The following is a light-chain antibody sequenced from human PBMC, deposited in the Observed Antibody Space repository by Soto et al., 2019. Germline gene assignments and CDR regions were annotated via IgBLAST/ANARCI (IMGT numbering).Light chain of an antibody. V-gene: IGLV3-21*02. CDR1: NIGNKN. CDR3: QVWDSSSDHLV. J-gene: IGLJ1*01. Sequence: SYELTPPPSVSVAPGQTARITCGGNNIGNKNVHWYQQKPGQAPVLVVYDDSDRPSGIPDRLSGSNSGNTATLTISRVEAGDEADYYCQVWDSSSDHLVFGPGTKVTVL. CDR2: DDS.